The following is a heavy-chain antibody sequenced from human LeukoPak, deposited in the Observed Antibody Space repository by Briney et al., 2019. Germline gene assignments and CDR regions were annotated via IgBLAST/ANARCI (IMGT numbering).Heavy chain of an antibody. CDR1: GGSISSYY. CDR3: AGTYYYDSSGYYYELPFDY. CDR2: IYYSGST. D-gene: IGHD3-22*01. V-gene: IGHV4-59*01. J-gene: IGHJ4*02. Sequence: PSETLSLTCTVSGGSISSYYWSWLRQPPGKGLEWIGYIYYSGSTNYNPSLKSRVTISVDTSKNQFSLKLSSVTAADTAVYYCAGTYYYDSSGYYYELPFDYWGQGTLVTVSS.